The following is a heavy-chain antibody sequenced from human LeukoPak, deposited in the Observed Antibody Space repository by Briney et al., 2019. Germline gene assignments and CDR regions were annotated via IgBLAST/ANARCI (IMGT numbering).Heavy chain of an antibody. CDR2: INHSGRN. CDR3: ARATGTKVPPGH. CDR1: GFTFSSYA. D-gene: IGHD1-7*01. Sequence: GSLRLSCAASGFTFSSYAMSWVRQPPGKGLEWIGEINHSGRNNYIPSLKSRVTISVDTSKNQFSLKLSSVTAADTAVYYCARATGTKVPPGHWGQGTLVTVSS. V-gene: IGHV4-34*01. J-gene: IGHJ4*02.